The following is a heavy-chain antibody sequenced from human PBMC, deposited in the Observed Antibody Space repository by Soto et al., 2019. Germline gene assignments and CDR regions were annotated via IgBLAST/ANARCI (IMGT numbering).Heavy chain of an antibody. Sequence: GSLRLSCAASGFTFSSYSMNWVRQAPGKGLEWVSYISSSSSSTIYYADSVKGRFTISRDNAKNSLYLQMNSLRDEDTAVYYCARAKESGSSGYYYYYGMDVWGQGTTVTVSS. CDR1: GFTFSSYS. CDR3: ARAKESGSSGYYYYYGMDV. J-gene: IGHJ6*02. V-gene: IGHV3-48*02. D-gene: IGHD3-22*01. CDR2: ISSSSSSTI.